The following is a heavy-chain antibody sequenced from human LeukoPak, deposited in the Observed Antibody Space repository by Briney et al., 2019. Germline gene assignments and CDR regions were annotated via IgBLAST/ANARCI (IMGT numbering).Heavy chain of an antibody. J-gene: IGHJ6*03. V-gene: IGHV3-30*04. D-gene: IGHD6-13*01. CDR3: ARGSKRGQQLPSRQGPVYYMDV. Sequence: GGSLRLSCAASGFTFSSYAMHWVRQAPGKGLEWVAVISYDGSNKYYADSVKGRFTISRDNSKNTLYLQMNSLRAEDTAVYYCARGSKRGQQLPSRQGPVYYMDVWGKGTTVTVSS. CDR2: ISYDGSNK. CDR1: GFTFSSYA.